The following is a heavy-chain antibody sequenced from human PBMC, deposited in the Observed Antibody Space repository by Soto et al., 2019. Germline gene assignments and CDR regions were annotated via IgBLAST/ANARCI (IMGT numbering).Heavy chain of an antibody. CDR3: ARDRVTMVRGVIITRKGFDY. Sequence: QVQLVESGGGVVQPGRSLRLSCAASGFTFSSYAMHWVRQAPGKGLEWVAVISYDGSNKYYADSVKGRFTISRDNSKNTLYLHMNSLRAEDTAVYYCARDRVTMVRGVIITRKGFDYWGQGTLVTVSS. CDR2: ISYDGSNK. CDR1: GFTFSSYA. V-gene: IGHV3-30-3*01. D-gene: IGHD3-10*01. J-gene: IGHJ4*02.